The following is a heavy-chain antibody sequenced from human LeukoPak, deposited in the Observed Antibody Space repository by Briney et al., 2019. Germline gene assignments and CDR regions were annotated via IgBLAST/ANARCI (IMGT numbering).Heavy chain of an antibody. D-gene: IGHD6-6*01. CDR3: AKGNRGLAARHFDY. V-gene: IGHV3-9*03. CDR2: ISWNSGSI. Sequence: PGGSLRLSCAASGFTFDDYAMHWVRQAPGKGLEWVSGISWNSGSIGYADSVKGRFTISRDNAKNSLYLQMNSLRAEDMALHYCAKGNRGLAARHFDYWGQGTLVTVSS. CDR1: GFTFDDYA. J-gene: IGHJ4*02.